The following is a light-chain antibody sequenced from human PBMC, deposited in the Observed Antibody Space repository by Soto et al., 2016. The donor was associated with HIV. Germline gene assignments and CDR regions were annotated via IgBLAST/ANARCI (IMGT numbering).Light chain of an antibody. J-gene: IGKJ2*01. Sequence: EMVMTQTPLSLSVTPGQPASISCKSSYSLVDNDGKTYLYWYLQKPGQPPQVLIYGVSNRFSGVPDRFIGSGSGTDFTLKFSRVEAEDVGIYYCMQSLELPYTFGQGTKLEI. V-gene: IGKV2D-29*01. CDR2: GVS. CDR3: MQSLELPYT. CDR1: YSLVDNDGKTY.